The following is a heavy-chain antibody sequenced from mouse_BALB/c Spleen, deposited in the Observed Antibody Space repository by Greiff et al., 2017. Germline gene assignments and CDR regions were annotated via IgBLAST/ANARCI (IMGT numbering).Heavy chain of an antibody. J-gene: IGHJ4*01. V-gene: IGHV14-3*02. Sequence: EVQLVESGAELVKPGASVKLSCTASGFNIKDTYMHWVKQRPEQGLEWIGRIDPANGNTKYDPKFQGKATITADTSSNTAYLQLSSLTSEDTAVYYCALITPLSMDYWGQGTSVTVSS. CDR2: IDPANGNT. D-gene: IGHD2-4*01. CDR1: GFNIKDTY. CDR3: ALITPLSMDY.